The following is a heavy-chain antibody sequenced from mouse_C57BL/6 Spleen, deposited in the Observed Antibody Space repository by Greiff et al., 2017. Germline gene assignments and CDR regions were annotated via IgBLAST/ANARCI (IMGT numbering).Heavy chain of an antibody. CDR1: GYTFPSYW. D-gene: IGHD3-2*02. Sequence: QVHVKQPGAELVKPGASVQLSCKASGYTFPSYWMHWVKRRPGHGLEWIGMIHPNSGSTNYNEKFKSKATLTVDKSSSTAYMQLSSLTSEDSAVYYCARSAAQATTFAYWGQGTLVTVSA. J-gene: IGHJ3*01. CDR3: ARSAAQATTFAY. CDR2: IHPNSGST. V-gene: IGHV1-64*01.